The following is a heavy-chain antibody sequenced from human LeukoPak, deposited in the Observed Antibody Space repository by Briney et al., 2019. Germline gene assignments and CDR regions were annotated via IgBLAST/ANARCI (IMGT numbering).Heavy chain of an antibody. CDR1: GFTFSSYW. V-gene: IGHV3-7*01. D-gene: IGHD3-16*01. CDR2: IKQDGSEK. Sequence: GGSLRLSCAASGFTFSSYWMSWVRQAPGKGLEWVANIKQDGSEKYYADSVKGRFTISRDNSKNTLYLQMNSLRAEDTAVYYCAKRTGAWGAFDIWGQGTMVTVSS. J-gene: IGHJ3*02. CDR3: AKRTGAWGAFDI.